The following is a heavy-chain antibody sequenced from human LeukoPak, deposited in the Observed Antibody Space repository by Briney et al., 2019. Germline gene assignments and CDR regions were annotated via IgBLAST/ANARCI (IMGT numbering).Heavy chain of an antibody. D-gene: IGHD6-19*01. V-gene: IGHV4-4*07. CDR3: ARDAEHISGWSSFWLDP. CDR2: TYITGTTTGGS. J-gene: IGHJ5*02. Sequence: TPSETLSLTCTVSGGSISNYYWGWIRQPAGKGLEWIGRTYITGTTTGGSNYNPSLRTRVIMSADTSKNQFSLKLTSVTAADTAVYYCARDAEHISGWSSFWLDPWGQGILVTVSS. CDR1: GGSISNYY.